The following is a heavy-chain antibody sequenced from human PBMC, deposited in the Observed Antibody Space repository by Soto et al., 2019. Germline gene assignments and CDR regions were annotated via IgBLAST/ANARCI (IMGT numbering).Heavy chain of an antibody. CDR1: GFTFINAW. J-gene: IGHJ4*02. Sequence: DVQVVESGGGLVKPGGSLRLSCAVSGFTFINAWMFWVRQAPGQGLEWVGRIKSKTDGGTADYAAPVKGRFTISRDDSKNTLYLQMNSLKTEDTAVYYCIARDSGHSYGLSGLDYWGQGTLVTVSS. CDR2: IKSKTDGGTA. V-gene: IGHV3-15*01. CDR3: IARDSGHSYGLSGLDY. D-gene: IGHD5-18*01.